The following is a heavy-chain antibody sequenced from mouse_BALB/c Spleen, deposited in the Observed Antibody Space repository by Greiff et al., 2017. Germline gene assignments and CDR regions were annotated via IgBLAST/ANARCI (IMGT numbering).Heavy chain of an antibody. CDR1: GFTFSNYW. J-gene: IGHJ1*01. CDR3: TRDYGSSTLHWYFDV. Sequence: DVKLVESGGGLVQPGGSMKLSCVASGFTFSNYWMNWVRQSPEKGLEWVAEIRLKSNNYATHYAESVKGRFTISRDDSKSSVYLQMNNLRAEDTGIYYCTRDYGSSTLHWYFDVWGAGTTVTVSS. CDR2: IRLKSNNYAT. V-gene: IGHV6-6*02. D-gene: IGHD1-1*01.